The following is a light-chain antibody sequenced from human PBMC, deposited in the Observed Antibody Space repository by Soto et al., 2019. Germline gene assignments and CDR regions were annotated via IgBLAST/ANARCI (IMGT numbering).Light chain of an antibody. Sequence: DIVLTQSPGTLSLSPGERATFSCRASQSVSSSYLAWYQQKPGRTPRLLVSSVSTRATGIPDRFSGSGSGTDFTLTISRLEPEDFAVYYSHNYRSAPPYYTFGQGTKLEIK. CDR2: SVS. CDR1: QSVSSSY. V-gene: IGKV3-20*01. J-gene: IGKJ2*01. CDR3: HNYRSAPPYYT.